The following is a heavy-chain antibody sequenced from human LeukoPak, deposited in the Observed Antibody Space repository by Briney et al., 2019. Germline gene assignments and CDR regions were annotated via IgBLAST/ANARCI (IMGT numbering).Heavy chain of an antibody. CDR1: GFTFSSYA. CDR3: AKDGYYDSSGYYHRPYYFDY. D-gene: IGHD3-22*01. Sequence: GGSLRLSCAASGFTFSSYAMSWVRQAQGKGLEGVSAISGSGASTYYAASVKRRFTISRDNSKNPLYLQMTSLRAEDTAVYYCAKDGYYDSSGYYHRPYYFDYWGQGTLVTVSS. CDR2: ISGSGAST. V-gene: IGHV3-23*01. J-gene: IGHJ4*02.